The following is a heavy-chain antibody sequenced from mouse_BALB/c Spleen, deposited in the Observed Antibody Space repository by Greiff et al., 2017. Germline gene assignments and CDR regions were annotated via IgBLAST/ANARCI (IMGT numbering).Heavy chain of an antibody. CDR3: ARGGYYEDAMDY. J-gene: IGHJ4*01. V-gene: IGHV1-5*01. CDR2: IYPGNSDT. D-gene: IGHD2-3*01. CDR1: GYSFTSYW. Sequence: VQLQQSGTVLARPGAYVKMSCKASGYSFTSYWMHWVKQRPGQGLEWIGAIYPGNSDTSYNQKFKGKAKLTAVTSASTAYMQLSSPTSEDSAVYYCARGGYYEDAMDYWGQGTSVTVSS.